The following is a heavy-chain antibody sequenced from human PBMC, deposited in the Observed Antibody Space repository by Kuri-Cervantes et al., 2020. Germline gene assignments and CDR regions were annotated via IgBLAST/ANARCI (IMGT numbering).Heavy chain of an antibody. D-gene: IGHD2-15*01. J-gene: IGHJ4*02. V-gene: IGHV1-8*01. CDR1: GYTFTSYD. CDR3: AREDYCSGGSCYNY. CDR2: MNPNSGNT. Sequence: ASVKVSCKASGYTFTSYDINWVRQATGQGLEWMGWMNPNSGNTGYAQKFQGRVTMTRNTSISTAYMELSSLRPEDTAVYYCAREDYCSGGSCYNYWGQGTLVTVSS.